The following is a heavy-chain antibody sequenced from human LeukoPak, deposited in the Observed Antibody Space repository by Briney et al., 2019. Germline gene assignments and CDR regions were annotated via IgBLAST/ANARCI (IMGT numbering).Heavy chain of an antibody. CDR2: IYYSGST. CDR3: ARRPLDYDSSGSSFDY. V-gene: IGHV4-31*03. CDR1: GGSISSGGYY. Sequence: SQTLSLTCTVSGGSISSGGYYWSRIRPHPGKGLEWIGYIYYSGSTYYNPSLKSRVTISVDTSKNQFSLKLSSVTAADTAVYYCARRPLDYDSSGSSFDYWGQGTLVTVSS. J-gene: IGHJ4*02. D-gene: IGHD3-22*01.